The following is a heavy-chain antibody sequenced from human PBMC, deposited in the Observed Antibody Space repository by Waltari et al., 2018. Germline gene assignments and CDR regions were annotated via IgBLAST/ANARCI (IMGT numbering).Heavy chain of an antibody. Sequence: EVQVVESGGGLVQPGGSLRLSCAASGSTFARDWMTWVRQAPGQGLEWVANIKEDGSDKEYADSVKGRFSISRDNAKDSLYLQMNSLRAEDTALYYCARSGMKFTFDYWGRGTPVIVSS. V-gene: IGHV3-7*01. D-gene: IGHD1-26*01. CDR1: GSTFARDW. CDR3: ARSGMKFTFDY. J-gene: IGHJ4*02. CDR2: IKEDGSDK.